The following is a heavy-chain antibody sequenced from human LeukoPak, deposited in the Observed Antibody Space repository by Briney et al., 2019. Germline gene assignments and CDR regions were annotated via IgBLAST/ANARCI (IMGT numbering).Heavy chain of an antibody. CDR3: AKAIDSSNWLPDY. CDR2: ISGDGRST. Sequence: GGSLRLSCAASEFTFSSYWMHWVRQAPGKGLVWVSRISGDGRSTSYADSVKGRFTISRDNAKNTLYLQMNSLRAEDTAVYYCAKAIDSSNWLPDYWGQGTLVTVSS. CDR1: EFTFSSYW. V-gene: IGHV3-74*01. J-gene: IGHJ4*02. D-gene: IGHD6-13*01.